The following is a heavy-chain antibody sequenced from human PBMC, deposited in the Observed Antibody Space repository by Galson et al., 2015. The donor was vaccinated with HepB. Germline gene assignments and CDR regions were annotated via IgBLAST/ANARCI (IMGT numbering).Heavy chain of an antibody. CDR1: GGTFNMNS. V-gene: IGHV1-69*02. Sequence: SVKVSCKVSGGTFNMNSFSWVRQAPGQGLEWMGRVIPILGYITYVQRLQGRVTITADKSTSSAYMELRSLRSEDTATYFCAKSRCITWTTMFRGIIPDALDVCGERTKVIVSS. CDR3: AKSRCITWTTMFRGIIPDALDV. J-gene: IGHJ3*01. CDR2: VIPILGYI. D-gene: IGHD3-10*01.